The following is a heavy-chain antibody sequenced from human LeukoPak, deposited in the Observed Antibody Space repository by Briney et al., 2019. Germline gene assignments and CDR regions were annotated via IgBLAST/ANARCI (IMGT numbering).Heavy chain of an antibody. CDR1: GFTFSSYG. Sequence: GGSLRLSCAASGFTFSSYGMHWVRQAPGKGLEWVAVISYDGSNKYYADSVKGRFTISRDNFKNTLYLQMNSLRAEDTAVYYCAKDPSPYSSSWYNNYFDYWGQGTLVTVSS. D-gene: IGHD6-13*01. V-gene: IGHV3-30*18. CDR3: AKDPSPYSSSWYNNYFDY. J-gene: IGHJ4*02. CDR2: ISYDGSNK.